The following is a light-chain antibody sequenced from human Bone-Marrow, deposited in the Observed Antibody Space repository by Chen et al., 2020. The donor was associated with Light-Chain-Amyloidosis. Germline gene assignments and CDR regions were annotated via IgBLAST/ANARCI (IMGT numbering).Light chain of an antibody. CDR2: NTD. V-gene: IGLV8-61*01. J-gene: IGLJ3*02. Sequence: QTVVTQEPSFSVSPGGTVTPTCGLSSGSVSTDYYPSWYQQTPGQAPRTLIYNTDTRSSGVPDRLSGSSLGNKAVLTISGAQADDESDYYCGLYLGSGVWVFGGGTKLTVL. CDR1: SGSVSTDYY. CDR3: GLYLGSGVWV.